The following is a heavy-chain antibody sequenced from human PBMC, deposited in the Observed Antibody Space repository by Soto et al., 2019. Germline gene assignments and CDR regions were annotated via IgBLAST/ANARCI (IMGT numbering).Heavy chain of an antibody. CDR3: AREADYDFWSGYYLDY. Sequence: ASVKVYCKASGYTFTSYYMHWVRQAPGQGLEWMGIINPSGGSTSYAQKFQGRVTMTRDTSTSTVYMELSSLRSEDTAVYYCAREADYDFWSGYYLDYWGQGTLVTVSS. J-gene: IGHJ4*02. D-gene: IGHD3-3*01. CDR2: INPSGGST. CDR1: GYTFTSYY. V-gene: IGHV1-46*01.